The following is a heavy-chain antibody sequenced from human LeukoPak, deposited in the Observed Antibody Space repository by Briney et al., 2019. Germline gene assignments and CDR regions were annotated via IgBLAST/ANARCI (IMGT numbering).Heavy chain of an antibody. CDR3: ARDDIAVAGLFDY. J-gene: IGHJ4*02. CDR2: ISYDGSNK. CDR1: GFTFSSYA. Sequence: PGGSLRLSCAASGFTFSSYAMHWVRQAPGKGLEWVAVISYDGSNKYYADSVKGRFTISRDNYKNKLYLQMNSLRAEDTAVYYCARDDIAVAGLFDYWGQGTLVTVSS. D-gene: IGHD6-19*01. V-gene: IGHV3-30*04.